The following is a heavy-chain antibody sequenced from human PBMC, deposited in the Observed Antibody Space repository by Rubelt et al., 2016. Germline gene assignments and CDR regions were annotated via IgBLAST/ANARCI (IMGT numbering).Heavy chain of an antibody. V-gene: IGHV4-39*01. Sequence: QLQLQESGPGLVKPSETLSLTCTVSGGSISSSSYYWGWIRQPPGKGLEWIGSIYHSGSTYYNRSVKSRVTITGDTAKNRFFRKLGVVTAADTAVYYWVGSFGGSYGEGDAFDIWGQGTMVTVSS. CDR1: GGSISSSSYY. J-gene: IGHJ3*02. CDR3: VGSFGGSYGEGDAFDI. CDR2: IYHSGST. D-gene: IGHD1-26*01.